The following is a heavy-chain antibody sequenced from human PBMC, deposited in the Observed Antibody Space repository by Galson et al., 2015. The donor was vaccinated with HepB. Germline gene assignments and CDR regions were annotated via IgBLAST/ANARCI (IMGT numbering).Heavy chain of an antibody. CDR1: GYTFTNYW. J-gene: IGHJ6*02. Sequence: QSGAEVKKPGESLRISCQGSGYTFTNYWISWVRQKPGKGLEWMLTINPSDSYTNYNPSFQGHVSISADKSINPAYLQWSSLQASDAAMYYCVATPQGYGMDVWGHGTTVTVSS. V-gene: IGHV5-10-1*01. CDR3: VATPQGYGMDV. CDR2: INPSDSYT.